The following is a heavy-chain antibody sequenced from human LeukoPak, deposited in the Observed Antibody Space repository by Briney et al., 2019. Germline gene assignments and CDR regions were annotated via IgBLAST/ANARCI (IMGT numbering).Heavy chain of an antibody. J-gene: IGHJ4*02. D-gene: IGHD3-22*01. CDR3: ARGRGYYQDY. CDR1: GGSISTYY. Sequence: SETLSLTCTVSGGSISTYYWSWIRQPPGKGLEWIGYIYYSGSTNYNPSLKSRVTMSVDTSKNQFSLKLSSVTAADTAVYYCARGRGYYQDYWGQGTLVTVSS. CDR2: IYYSGST. V-gene: IGHV4-59*12.